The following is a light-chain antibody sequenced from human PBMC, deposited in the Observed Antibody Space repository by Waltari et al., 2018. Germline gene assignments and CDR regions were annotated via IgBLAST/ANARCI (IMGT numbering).Light chain of an antibody. CDR1: GSNIGAGYD. Sequence: QSVLTQPPSVSGAPGQRVSISCTGSGSNIGAGYDVHWYQQLPGKAPKLLIYGVTTRPLGVPDRFSGSLSGTSAYLAIAGLQADDEADYYCQSYDPSLSVVFGGGTRLTVL. V-gene: IGLV1-40*01. J-gene: IGLJ2*01. CDR2: GVT. CDR3: QSYDPSLSVV.